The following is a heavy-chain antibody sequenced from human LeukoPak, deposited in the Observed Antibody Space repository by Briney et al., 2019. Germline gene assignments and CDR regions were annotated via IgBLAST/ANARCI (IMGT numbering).Heavy chain of an antibody. Sequence: GGSLRLSCAASGFTFSSYGMHWVRQAPGKGLEWVAFIRYDGSNKYYADSVKGRFTISRDNSKNTLYLQMNSLRAEDTAVYYSHSNIAVVPAAKGHYYYYMDVWGKGTTVTVSS. V-gene: IGHV3-30*02. CDR3: HSNIAVVPAAKGHYYYYMDV. J-gene: IGHJ6*03. CDR2: IRYDGSNK. CDR1: GFTFSSYG. D-gene: IGHD2-2*01.